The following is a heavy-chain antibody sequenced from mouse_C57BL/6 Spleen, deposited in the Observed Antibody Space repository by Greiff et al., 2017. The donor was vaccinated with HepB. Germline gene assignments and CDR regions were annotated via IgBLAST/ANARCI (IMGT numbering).Heavy chain of an antibody. CDR3: ARVNPGNYFDY. V-gene: IGHV1-64*01. CDR1: GYTFTSYW. Sequence: QVQLQQPGAELVKPGASVKLSCKASGYTFTSYWMHWVKQRPGQGLEWIGMIHPNSGSTNYNEKFKSKATLTVDKSSSTAYMQLSSLTSEDSAIYYCARVNPGNYFDYWGQGTTLTVSS. J-gene: IGHJ2*01. CDR2: IHPNSGST. D-gene: IGHD2-2*01.